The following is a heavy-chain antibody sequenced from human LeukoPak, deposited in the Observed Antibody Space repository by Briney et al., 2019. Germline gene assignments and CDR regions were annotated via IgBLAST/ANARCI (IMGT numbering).Heavy chain of an antibody. CDR3: ARLRYYDFWSGYYGDYYYMGV. J-gene: IGHJ6*03. CDR2: IYTSGST. D-gene: IGHD3-3*01. CDR1: GGSISSYY. V-gene: IGHV4-4*09. Sequence: PSETLSLTCTVSGGSISSYYWSWIRQPPGKGLEWIGYIYTSGSTNYNPSLKSRVTISVDTSKNQFSLKLSSVTAADTAVYYCARLRYYDFWSGYYGDYYYMGVWGKGTTVTVSS.